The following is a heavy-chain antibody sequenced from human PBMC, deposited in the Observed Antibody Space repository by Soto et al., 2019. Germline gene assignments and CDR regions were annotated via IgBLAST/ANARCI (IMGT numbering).Heavy chain of an antibody. CDR2: IYYSGST. CDR1: GGSISSSSYY. V-gene: IGHV4-39*01. CDR3: ARPTEYSSSSEPNYGY. J-gene: IGHJ4*02. D-gene: IGHD6-6*01. Sequence: SETLSLTCTVSGGSISSSSYYWGWIRQPPGKGLEWIGSIYYSGSTYYNPSLKSRVTISVDTSKNQFSLKLSSVTAADTAVYYCARPTEYSSSSEPNYGYWGQGTLVTVSS.